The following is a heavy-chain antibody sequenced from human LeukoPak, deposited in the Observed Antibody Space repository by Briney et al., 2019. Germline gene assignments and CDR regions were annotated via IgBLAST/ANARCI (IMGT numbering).Heavy chain of an antibody. Sequence: AGGPLRLSCAASGFTFSSYAMTWVRQAPGEGLEWVSAISGSGGSTYYADSVKGRFTISRDNSKNTLYLQMNSLRAEDTAVYYCYIPYYDTSAYKGYWGQGTLVTVSS. CDR3: YIPYYDTSAYKGY. V-gene: IGHV3-23*01. J-gene: IGHJ4*02. D-gene: IGHD3-22*01. CDR2: ISGSGGST. CDR1: GFTFSSYA.